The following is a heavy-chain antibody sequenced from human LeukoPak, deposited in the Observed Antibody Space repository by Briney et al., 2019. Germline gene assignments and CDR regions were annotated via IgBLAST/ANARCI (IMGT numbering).Heavy chain of an antibody. D-gene: IGHD6-19*01. CDR2: IYSGGST. V-gene: IGHV3-53*01. Sequence: PGGSLRLSCAASGFTVSSNYMSWVRQAPGKGLEWVSIIYSGGSTYYADSVKGRFTISRDNAKNSLYLQMNSLRAEDTAVYYCARDGHSSGWYWFDYWGQGTLVTVSS. CDR3: ARDGHSSGWYWFDY. CDR1: GFTVSSNY. J-gene: IGHJ4*02.